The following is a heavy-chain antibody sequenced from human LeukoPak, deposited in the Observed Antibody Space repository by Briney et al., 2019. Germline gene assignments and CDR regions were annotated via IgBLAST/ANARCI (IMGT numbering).Heavy chain of an antibody. CDR2: ISAYNDKT. D-gene: IGHD3-10*01. CDR1: GYTFSNYG. CDR3: AREEKRITMVWGGDH. J-gene: IGHJ4*02. Sequence: GASVNVSCKASGYTFSNYGISWVRQAPGQGLEWMGWISAYNDKTNYAEKFQGRLTMTTDTSTSTAYMDLRSLRSDDTAVYYCAREEKRITMVWGGDHWGQGTLVTVSS. V-gene: IGHV1-18*01.